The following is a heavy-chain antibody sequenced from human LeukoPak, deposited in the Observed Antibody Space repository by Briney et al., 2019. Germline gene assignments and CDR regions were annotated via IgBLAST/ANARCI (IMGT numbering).Heavy chain of an antibody. V-gene: IGHV1-2*02. J-gene: IGHJ4*02. D-gene: IGHD1-26*01. CDR3: ARDLSGSYQFDY. Sequence: ASVKVSFKASGCTFTGYYMHWVRQAPGQGLEWMGWINPNSGGTNYAQKFQGRVTMTRDTSISTAYMELSRLRSDDTAVYYCARDLSGSYQFDYWGQGTLVTVSS. CDR1: GCTFTGYY. CDR2: INPNSGGT.